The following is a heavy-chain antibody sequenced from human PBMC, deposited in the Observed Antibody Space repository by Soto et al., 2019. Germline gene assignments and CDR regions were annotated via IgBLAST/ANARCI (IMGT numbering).Heavy chain of an antibody. D-gene: IGHD6-13*01. Sequence: QVPLVESGGGVVQPGESLRLSCAASGFTFSSYLMHWVRQAPGKGLEWVAIIYPDGTTQYYGDSVKGRFIISRDNSTSTLYVQMNSLRVEDTAVYLCARDVGSSSWHALDIWGQGTMVTVSS. CDR2: IYPDGTTQ. CDR1: GFTFSSYL. J-gene: IGHJ3*02. V-gene: IGHV3-33*01. CDR3: ARDVGSSSWHALDI.